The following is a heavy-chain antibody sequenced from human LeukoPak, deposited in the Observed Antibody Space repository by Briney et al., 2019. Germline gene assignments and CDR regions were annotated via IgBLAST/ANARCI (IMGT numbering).Heavy chain of an antibody. J-gene: IGHJ4*02. V-gene: IGHV4-31*01. Sequence: PSQTLSLTCTVSADSLSSGGHSWSWIPQVPGKGLESIGFIHDSGTSRHNPSLKDPVAISVHTSRKQFPLTLSSVAAAAAAIYYCARGGNRFGGFYFEYWGPGIQVIVSS. D-gene: IGHD3-10*01. CDR3: ARGGNRFGGFYFEY. CDR2: IHDSGTS. CDR1: ADSLSSGGHS.